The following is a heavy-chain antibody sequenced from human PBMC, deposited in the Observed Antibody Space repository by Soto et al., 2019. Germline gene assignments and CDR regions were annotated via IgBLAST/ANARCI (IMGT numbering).Heavy chain of an antibody. Sequence: QLQLQESGPGLVKPSETLSLTCTVSGGSISSSSYYWGWIRQPPGKGLEWIGSIYYSGSTYYNPSLKSRVTISVDTSKNQXXXXXXXXXXXXXXXXXXXXXXXXYDVYYFDYWGQGTLVTVSS. CDR1: GGSISSSSYY. V-gene: IGHV4-39*01. J-gene: IGHJ4*02. D-gene: IGHD5-12*01. CDR2: IYYSGST. CDR3: XXXXXXYDVYYFDY.